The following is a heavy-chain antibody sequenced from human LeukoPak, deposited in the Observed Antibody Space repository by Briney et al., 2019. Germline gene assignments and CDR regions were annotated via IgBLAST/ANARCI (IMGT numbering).Heavy chain of an antibody. Sequence: PSETLPLTCIVSGGSISSYYWSWIRQPPGKGLEWIGYIYYSGTTNYNPSLKSRVTISVDTSKNQFSLKLSSVTAADTAVYYCARGVYIAAAQYGYWGQGTLVTVSS. J-gene: IGHJ4*02. D-gene: IGHD6-13*01. CDR1: GGSISSYY. V-gene: IGHV4-59*01. CDR3: ARGVYIAAAQYGY. CDR2: IYYSGTT.